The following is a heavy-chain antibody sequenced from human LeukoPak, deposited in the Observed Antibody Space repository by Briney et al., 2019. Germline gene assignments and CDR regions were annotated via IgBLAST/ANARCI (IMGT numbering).Heavy chain of an antibody. J-gene: IGHJ4*02. V-gene: IGHV1-2*02. CDR1: GYTFTGYY. D-gene: IGHD6-13*01. CDR2: INPNSGGT. Sequence: ASVKVSCKASGYTFTGYYMHWVRQAPGQGLEWMGWINPNSGGTNHAQKFQGRVTMTRDTSISTAYMELSRLRSDDTAVYYCARGSAYSSSWYENWGQGTLVTVSS. CDR3: ARGSAYSSSWYEN.